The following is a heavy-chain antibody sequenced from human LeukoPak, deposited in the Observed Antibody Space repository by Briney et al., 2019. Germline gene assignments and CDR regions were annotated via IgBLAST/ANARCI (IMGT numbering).Heavy chain of an antibody. CDR3: ARVKDSVFGVVINYYFDY. V-gene: IGHV1-69*13. Sequence: GASVKVSCKASGGTFNNYAVSWVRQAPGQGLEWIGGIIPIFGRANYAQKFQGRVTITADASMSTAYMELSSLRSEDTAVYYCARVKDSVFGVVINYYFDYWGQGTLVTVSS. J-gene: IGHJ4*02. D-gene: IGHD3-3*01. CDR2: IIPIFGRA. CDR1: GGTFNNYA.